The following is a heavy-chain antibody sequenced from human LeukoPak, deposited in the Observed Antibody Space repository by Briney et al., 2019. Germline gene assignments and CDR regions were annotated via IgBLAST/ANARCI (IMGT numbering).Heavy chain of an antibody. D-gene: IGHD3-22*01. J-gene: IGHJ6*03. Sequence: SETLSLTCTVSGGSISSSSYYWGRIRRPPGKGLVWIGSIYYSGSTYYNPSLTSRVIISVDTSKNQFSLKLRSVTGADTAVYYCARQGYDSSGYQDYYYYYYMDVWGKGTTVTVSS. CDR2: IYYSGST. CDR3: ARQGYDSSGYQDYYYYYYMDV. CDR1: GGSISSSSYY. V-gene: IGHV4-39*01.